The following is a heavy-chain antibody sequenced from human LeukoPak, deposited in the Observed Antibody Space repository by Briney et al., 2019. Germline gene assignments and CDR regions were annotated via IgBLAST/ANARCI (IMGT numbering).Heavy chain of an antibody. Sequence: SETLSLTWTVSGGSISSGGYYWSWIRQHPGKGLEWIGYIYYSGSTYYNPSLKSRVTISVDTSKNQFSLKLSSVTAADTAVYYCAREGITGTTDYWGQGTLVTVSS. CDR3: AREGITGTTDY. V-gene: IGHV4-31*02. J-gene: IGHJ4*02. CDR1: GGSISSGGYY. CDR2: IYYSGST. D-gene: IGHD1-7*01.